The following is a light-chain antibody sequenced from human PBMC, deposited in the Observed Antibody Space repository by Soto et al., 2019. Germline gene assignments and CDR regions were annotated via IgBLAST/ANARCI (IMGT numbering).Light chain of an antibody. Sequence: QSVLTQPASVSGSPGQSIAISCTGTSSDVGAYDYVSWYQQHPGKAPKLMIYEVSNRPSGVSNRFSGSKSVNTATLTISGLQAEDEADYYCSSHTSRNTRVFGTGTEVTVL. J-gene: IGLJ1*01. CDR3: SSHTSRNTRV. V-gene: IGLV2-14*01. CDR1: SSDVGAYDY. CDR2: EVS.